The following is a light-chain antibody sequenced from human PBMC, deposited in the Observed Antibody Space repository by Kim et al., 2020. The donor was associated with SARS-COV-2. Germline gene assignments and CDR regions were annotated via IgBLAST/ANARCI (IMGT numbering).Light chain of an antibody. V-gene: IGKV3-20*01. CDR2: GTS. CDR1: QSVADNH. J-gene: IGKJ2*01. Sequence: LSPGERVIPSGRASQSVADNHLAWFQQEPGQAPRLLIYGTSSRATGIPDRFSGSGSGTDFTLTISRLEPEDSAVYYCQQYDRPPYTFGQGTKLEI. CDR3: QQYDRPPYT.